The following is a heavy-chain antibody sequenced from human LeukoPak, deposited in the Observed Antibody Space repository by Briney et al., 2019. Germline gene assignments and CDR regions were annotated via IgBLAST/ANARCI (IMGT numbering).Heavy chain of an antibody. J-gene: IGHJ4*02. D-gene: IGHD3-16*02. CDR2: INSSGNTI. V-gene: IGHV3-48*03. Sequence: GGSLRLSCAASGFTFSTYEMNWLRQAPGKGLEWVSYINSSGNTIYYADSVKGRFTISRDNAKNSLYLKMNSLGDEDTGVYYCARGMADYVWGSYRYIGDYWGQGTLVTVSS. CDR1: GFTFSTYE. CDR3: ARGMADYVWGSYRYIGDY.